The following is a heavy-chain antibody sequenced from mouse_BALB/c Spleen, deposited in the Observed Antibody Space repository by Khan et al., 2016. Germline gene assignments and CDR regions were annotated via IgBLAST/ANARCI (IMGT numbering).Heavy chain of an antibody. CDR3: ARLRRVYAMDY. CDR2: ISYDGSN. J-gene: IGHJ4*01. D-gene: IGHD2-12*01. Sequence: EVQLQESEPGLVKPSQSLSLTCSVTGYSITSGYYWNWIRQFPGNNLEWMGYISYDGSNNYNPSLKNRISIARDTSKNQFFLKLNSVTTEDTATYYCARLRRVYAMDYWGQGTSVTVSS. V-gene: IGHV3-6*02. CDR1: GYSITSGYY.